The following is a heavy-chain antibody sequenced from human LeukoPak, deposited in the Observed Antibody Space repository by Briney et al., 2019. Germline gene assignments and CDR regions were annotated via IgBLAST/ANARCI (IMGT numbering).Heavy chain of an antibody. Sequence: GGSLRLSCAASGFAFSSNAMHWVRQAPGKGLEWVADMSYDGKKINYADSVKGRFAISRDNSKYTLYLQMNSLRPEDTAIYYCVTDITMVRGGSWGQGTLVTVSS. CDR2: MSYDGKKI. J-gene: IGHJ4*02. CDR3: VTDITMVRGGS. CDR1: GFAFSSNA. D-gene: IGHD3-10*01. V-gene: IGHV3-30*09.